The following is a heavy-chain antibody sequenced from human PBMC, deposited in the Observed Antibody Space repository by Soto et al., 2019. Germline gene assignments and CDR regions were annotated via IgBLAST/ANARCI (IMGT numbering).Heavy chain of an antibody. J-gene: IGHJ6*02. CDR1: GGSIGTSNC. D-gene: IGHD2-2*01. CDR3: ARAPIPGGIVVVAAAIYYYGLDV. CDR2: IHHTGTT. Sequence: QVQLQESGPGLVKPSGTLSLICDVSGGSIGTSNCWGWVRQPPGRGLEWMGQIHHTGTTDYHLSLKSRVTISLDKTKNQFSPTLRSVTAADTAVYYCARAPIPGGIVVVAAAIYYYGLDVWGQGTTVTVS. V-gene: IGHV4-4*02.